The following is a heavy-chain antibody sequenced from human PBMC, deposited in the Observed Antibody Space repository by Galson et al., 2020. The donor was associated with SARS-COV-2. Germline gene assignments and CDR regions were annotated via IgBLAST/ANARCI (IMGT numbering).Heavy chain of an antibody. CDR1: GYTFTDNY. J-gene: IGHJ4*02. CDR3: VRVSVLGLFEHSYDS. CDR2: INPKSGAS. D-gene: IGHD3-16*01. Sequence: ASVKVSCKGSGYTFTDNYIHWVRQARGQGLEWMGWINPKSGASNSAQKFHDRVIMTRDTSISAVSIELSRLTPDDTAVYFCVRVSVLGLFEHSYDSWGQGTLVTVSS. V-gene: IGHV1-2*02.